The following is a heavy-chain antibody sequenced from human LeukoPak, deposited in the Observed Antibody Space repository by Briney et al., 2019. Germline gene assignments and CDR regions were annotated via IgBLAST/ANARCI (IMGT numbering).Heavy chain of an antibody. V-gene: IGHV1-46*01. CDR3: ARSTVDRLRETNWFDP. J-gene: IGHJ5*02. Sequence: ASVKVSCKASGYTFTSYYMHWVRQAPGQGLEWMGIINPSGGSTSYAQKFQGRVTMTRDMSTSTVYMELSSLRSEDTAVYYCARSTVDRLRETNWFDPWGQGTLVTVSS. CDR1: GYTFTSYY. CDR2: INPSGGST. D-gene: IGHD5-12*01.